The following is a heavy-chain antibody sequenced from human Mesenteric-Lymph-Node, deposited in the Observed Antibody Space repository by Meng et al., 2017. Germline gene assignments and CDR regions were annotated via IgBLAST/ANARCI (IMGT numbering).Heavy chain of an antibody. CDR1: GYTFTGYY. V-gene: IGHV1-69*13. CDR3: ARGEVAATWVIPDGAFDI. D-gene: IGHD2-15*01. Sequence: SVKVSCKASGYTFTGYYIQWVRQAPGQGLEWMGGIIPIFGTANYAQKFQGRVTITADESTSTAYMELSSLRSEDTAVYYCARGEVAATWVIPDGAFDIWGQGTMVTVSS. CDR2: IIPIFGTA. J-gene: IGHJ3*02.